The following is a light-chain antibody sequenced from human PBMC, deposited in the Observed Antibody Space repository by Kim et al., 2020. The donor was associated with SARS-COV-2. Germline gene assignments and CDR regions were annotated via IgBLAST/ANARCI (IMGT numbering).Light chain of an antibody. CDR1: QSVSTK. CDR3: QQYNNWPIT. V-gene: IGKV3D-15*01. J-gene: IGKJ4*01. CDR2: GAA. Sequence: VSPGERATLSCTASQSVSTKLAWYRQAPGQTPRLLIYGAATRATGIPARFSGSGSGTEFTLTISSLQSEDFAVYYCQQYNNWPITFGGGTKVDIK.